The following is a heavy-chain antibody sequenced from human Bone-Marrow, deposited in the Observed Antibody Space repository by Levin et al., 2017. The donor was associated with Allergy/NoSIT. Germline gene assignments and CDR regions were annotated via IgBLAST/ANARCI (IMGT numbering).Heavy chain of an antibody. J-gene: IGHJ6*04. CDR2: ISSRGTTM. D-gene: IGHD1/OR15-1a*01. V-gene: IGHV3-11*01. CDR1: GFTLSDYY. Sequence: GGSLRLSCAASGFTLSDYYMSWIRQAPGKGLEWVSYISSRGTTMYLADSVKGRFTISRDNAKNSLSLQMNSLRADDTAVYYCARDMNKAHYNYGLDGWGEGATAAVST. CDR3: ARDMNKAHYNYGLDG.